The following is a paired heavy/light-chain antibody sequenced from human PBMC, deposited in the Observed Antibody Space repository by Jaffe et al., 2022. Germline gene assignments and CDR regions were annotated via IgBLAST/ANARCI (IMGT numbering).Light chain of an antibody. CDR2: DIS. J-gene: IGLJ3*02. CDR1: TGAVTSRHY. Sequence: QAVVTQEPSLTVSPGGTVTLTCGSSTGAVTSRHYPYWFQQKPGQAPRTLIYDISTKHSWTPARFSGSLLGGKAALTLSGARPEDEAEYYCLLSYSGPRVFGGGTKLTVL. CDR3: LLSYSGPRV. V-gene: IGLV7-46*01.
Heavy chain of an antibody. CDR1: GFTFSTYW. V-gene: IGHV3-7*05. Sequence: EVQLVESGGGLVQPGGSLRLSCADSGFTFSTYWMDWVRQSPGKGLEWVANIKQDGSEENYVDSVKGRFTISRDNAKNTVYLQMNSLRVEDTAMYYCATGYKAYWGQGTLVTVSS. J-gene: IGHJ4*02. CDR3: ATGYKAY. CDR2: IKQDGSEE. D-gene: IGHD1-20*01.